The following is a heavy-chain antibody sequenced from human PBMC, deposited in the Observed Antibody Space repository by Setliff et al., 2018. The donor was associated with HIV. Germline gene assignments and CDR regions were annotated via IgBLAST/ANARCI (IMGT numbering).Heavy chain of an antibody. CDR2: IIPIVDIE. V-gene: IGHV1-69*10. Sequence: LVKVSCKASGGTFSSYAVSWVRQAPGQGLEWMGGIIPIVDIEKYAQKFQDRVTITADKSTSTAFMELSSLRSEDTAVYYCARGAYRRRDGGTYFYQFDFWGRGTLVTVSS. J-gene: IGHJ4*02. CDR3: ARGAYRRRDGGTYFYQFDF. CDR1: GGTFSSYA. D-gene: IGHD1-26*01.